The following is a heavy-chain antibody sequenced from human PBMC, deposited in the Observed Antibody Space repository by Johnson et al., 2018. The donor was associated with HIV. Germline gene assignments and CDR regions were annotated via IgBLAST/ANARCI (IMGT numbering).Heavy chain of an antibody. D-gene: IGHD1-20*01. CDR2: ICYDGSNK. J-gene: IGHJ3*01. CDR3: AKDSMGFSWNQFEAFDV. CDR1: GFPFSDYY. V-gene: IGHV3-33*06. Sequence: QVQLVESGGGLVQPGVSLRLSCAASGFPFSDYYMSWIRQAPGKGLEWVAVICYDGSNKYYADSVKGRFTISRDNSKNKLYLQMNSRRAEDTAVYYCAKDSMGFSWNQFEAFDVWGLGTMVTVSS.